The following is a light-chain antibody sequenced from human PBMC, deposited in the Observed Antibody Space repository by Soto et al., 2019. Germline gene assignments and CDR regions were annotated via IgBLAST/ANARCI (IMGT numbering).Light chain of an antibody. V-gene: IGKV1-5*03. Sequence: DIQMTQSPSTLSASVGDRVTITCRASQSIINWLAGYRQKPGKPLKFLINKASNLEIGVPSRFSGSGSVTEFTLTISSVQPDDFATYYCQYYDNYSWTLGQGTKVEI. J-gene: IGKJ1*01. CDR1: QSIINW. CDR2: KAS. CDR3: QYYDNYSWT.